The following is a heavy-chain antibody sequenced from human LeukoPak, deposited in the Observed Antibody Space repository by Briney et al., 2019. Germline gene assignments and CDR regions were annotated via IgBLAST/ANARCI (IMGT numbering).Heavy chain of an antibody. Sequence: SETLSLTCTVSGGSISSYYWSWIRQPPGKGLEWIGYIYYSGSTNYNPSLKSRVTISVDTSKNQFSLKLSSVTAADTAVYYCARDLGVTIFGVVDNWFDPWGQGTLVTVSS. J-gene: IGHJ5*02. CDR2: IYYSGST. V-gene: IGHV4-59*01. CDR3: ARDLGVTIFGVVDNWFDP. CDR1: GGSISSYY. D-gene: IGHD3-3*01.